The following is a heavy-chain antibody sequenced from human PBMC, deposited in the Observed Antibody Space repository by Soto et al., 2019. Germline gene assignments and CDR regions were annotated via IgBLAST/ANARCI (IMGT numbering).Heavy chain of an antibody. CDR1: GGSISSSSYY. CDR2: IYYSGST. CDR3: ATNDILTGYYRSWYFDY. J-gene: IGHJ4*02. V-gene: IGHV4-39*01. Sequence: SETLSLTCTVSGGSISSSSYYWGWIRQPPGKGLEWIGSIYYSGSTYYNPSLKSRVTISVDTSKNQFSLKLSSVTAADTAVYYCATNDILTGYYRSWYFDYWGQGTLVTVS. D-gene: IGHD3-9*01.